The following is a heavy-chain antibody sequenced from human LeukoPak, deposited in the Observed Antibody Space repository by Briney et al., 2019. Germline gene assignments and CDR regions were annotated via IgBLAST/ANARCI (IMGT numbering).Heavy chain of an antibody. CDR3: ARDQGGATLLGYY. CDR2: FDPEVGET. J-gene: IGHJ4*02. CDR1: GYTLTELS. Sequence: ASVKVSCKVSGYTLTELSMHWVRQAPGKGLEWMGGFDPEVGETIYAQKFQGRVTMTEDTSTDTAYMELRSLRSDDTAVYYCARDQGGATLLGYYWGQGTLVTVFS. V-gene: IGHV1-24*01. D-gene: IGHD3-16*01.